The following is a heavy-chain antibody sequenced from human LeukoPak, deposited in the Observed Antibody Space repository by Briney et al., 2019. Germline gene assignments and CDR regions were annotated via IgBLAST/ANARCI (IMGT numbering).Heavy chain of an antibody. CDR3: ARDQSYCAGGSCYGYYYYGLDV. J-gene: IGHJ6*02. Sequence: PAGSLRLSCAASGFTFSIYSMNWVRQAPGKGLEWVSYISSSSDTIYYADSVKGRFTLSTDNAKNSLYLQMNCLRDEDTGVYYCARDQSYCAGGSCYGYYYYGLDVWGQGTTVTVSS. CDR1: GFTFSIYS. D-gene: IGHD2-15*01. CDR2: ISSSSDTI. V-gene: IGHV3-48*02.